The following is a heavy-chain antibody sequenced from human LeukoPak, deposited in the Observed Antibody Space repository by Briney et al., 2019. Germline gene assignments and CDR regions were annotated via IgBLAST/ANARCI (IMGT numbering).Heavy chain of an antibody. D-gene: IGHD3-22*01. Sequence: ASVKVSCKASGYIFTGYYIHWVRQAPGQGLEWMGWINPNSGGTNYAQKFQGRVTMTRDTSITTAHMELSRLRSDDTAVYYCAREPRKSSGYYYFDYWGQGTLVTVSS. V-gene: IGHV1-2*02. J-gene: IGHJ4*02. CDR2: INPNSGGT. CDR3: AREPRKSSGYYYFDY. CDR1: GYIFTGYY.